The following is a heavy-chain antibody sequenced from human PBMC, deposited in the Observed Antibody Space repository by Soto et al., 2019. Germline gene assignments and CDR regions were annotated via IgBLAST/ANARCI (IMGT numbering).Heavy chain of an antibody. CDR2: FDPEDGET. D-gene: IGHD3-3*01. CDR1: GYTLTELS. Sequence: RASVKVSCKVSGYTLTELSIHWVRQARGKGLEWMGGFDPEDGETIYAQKFQGRVTMTEDTSTDTAYMELSSLRSEDTAVYYCATNKAYYDFWSGYAVYGMDVWGQGTTVTVS. V-gene: IGHV1-24*01. CDR3: ATNKAYYDFWSGYAVYGMDV. J-gene: IGHJ6*02.